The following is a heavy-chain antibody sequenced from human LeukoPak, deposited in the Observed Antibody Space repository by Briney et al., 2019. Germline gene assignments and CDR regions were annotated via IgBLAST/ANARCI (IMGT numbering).Heavy chain of an antibody. CDR3: ARDPGGVVVAGYFDY. CDR2: IYSGGST. CDR1: GFTVSSNY. V-gene: IGHV3-53*05. J-gene: IGHJ4*02. Sequence: GGSLRLSCAASGFTVSSNYMTWVRQAPGKGLEWVSIIYSGGSTSYADSVKGRFTISRDNSKNTLYLQMNSLRAEDTAVYYCARDPGGVVVAGYFDYWGQGTLVTVSS. D-gene: IGHD2-15*01.